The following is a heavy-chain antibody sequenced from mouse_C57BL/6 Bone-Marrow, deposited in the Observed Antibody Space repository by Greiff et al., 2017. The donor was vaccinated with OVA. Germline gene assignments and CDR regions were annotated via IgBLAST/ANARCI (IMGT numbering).Heavy chain of an antibody. CDR1: GYTFTSYW. CDR3: TTGRWLLNPFDY. J-gene: IGHJ2*01. CDR2: IYPGNSDT. V-gene: IGHV1-5*01. Sequence: DVQLQESGTVLARPGASVKMSCKTSGYTFTSYWMHWVKQRPGQGLEWIGAIYPGNSDTSYNQKFKGKAKLTAVTSASTAYMELSSLTNEDSAVYYCTTGRWLLNPFDYWGQGTTLTVSS. D-gene: IGHD2-3*01.